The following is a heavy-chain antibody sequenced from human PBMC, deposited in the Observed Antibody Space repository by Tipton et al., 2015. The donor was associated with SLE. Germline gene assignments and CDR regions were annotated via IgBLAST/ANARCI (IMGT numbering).Heavy chain of an antibody. CDR2: INHSGST. J-gene: IGHJ4*02. D-gene: IGHD6-13*01. CDR3: ARVGGRAAAGTPLDFDY. Sequence: TLSLTCAVYGKSFSGYYWSWIRQPPGNGLEWIGEINHSGSTNYNPSHKSRVTISVDTSKNQFSLKLTSVTAADTAVYFCARVGGRAAAGTPLDFDYWGQGTLVTVSS. V-gene: IGHV4-34*01. CDR1: GKSFSGYY.